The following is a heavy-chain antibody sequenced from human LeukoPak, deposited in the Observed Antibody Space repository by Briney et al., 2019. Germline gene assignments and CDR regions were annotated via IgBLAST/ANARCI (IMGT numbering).Heavy chain of an antibody. V-gene: IGHV3-48*01. CDR3: AKEKVVDLIRAFDI. Sequence: PGGSLRLSCAASGFTFSSYSMNWVRQAPGKGLEWVSYISSSSSTIYYADSMKGRFTISRDNSKNTLYLQMNSLRAEDTALYYCAKEKVVDLIRAFDIWGQGTMVTVSS. CDR1: GFTFSSYS. CDR2: ISSSSSTI. D-gene: IGHD2-15*01. J-gene: IGHJ3*02.